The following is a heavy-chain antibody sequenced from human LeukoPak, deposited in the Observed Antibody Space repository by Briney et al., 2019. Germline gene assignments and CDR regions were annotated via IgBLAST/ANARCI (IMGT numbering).Heavy chain of an antibody. J-gene: IGHJ3*01. V-gene: IGHV3-43*01. CDR1: GFTFDDYA. CDR3: AKDVSFRRGHNFDASDL. Sequence: PGGSLRLSWAVAGFTFDDYAMHWVRHPAGKGLEWVALITWGSTDSYYSDSVKGRFTISRDDSRNTLYLQMNSLRSEDTALYFCAKDVSFRRGHNFDASDLWGLGTMVIVSS. CDR2: ITWGSTDS. D-gene: IGHD5-24*01.